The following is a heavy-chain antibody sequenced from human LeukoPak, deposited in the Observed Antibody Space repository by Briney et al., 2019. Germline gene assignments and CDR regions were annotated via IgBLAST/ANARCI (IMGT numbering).Heavy chain of an antibody. J-gene: IGHJ4*02. Sequence: GGSLRLSCAASGFTFRNFAMNWVRQAPGKGLEWVSTISVSGGTTHYADSVKGRFTISRDNSKNTVYLQMNSLRAEDTAVYYCAKGMYYYDSSGYFVFDFWGQGTLVTVSS. CDR3: AKGMYYYDSSGYFVFDF. CDR2: ISVSGGTT. D-gene: IGHD3-22*01. V-gene: IGHV3-23*01. CDR1: GFTFRNFA.